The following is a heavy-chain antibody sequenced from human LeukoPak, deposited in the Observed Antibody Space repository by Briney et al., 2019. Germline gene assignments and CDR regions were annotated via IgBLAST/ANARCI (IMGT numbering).Heavy chain of an antibody. CDR2: IIPIFGTA. D-gene: IGHD6-13*01. Sequence: ASVKVSCKASGGTFSSYAISWVRQAPGQGLEWMGGIIPIFGTANYAQKFQGRVTITADESTSTAYMELSSLRSEDTAVYYCARGIAAHPADTFDIWGQGTMVTVSS. J-gene: IGHJ3*02. CDR1: GGTFSSYA. V-gene: IGHV1-69*13. CDR3: ARGIAAHPADTFDI.